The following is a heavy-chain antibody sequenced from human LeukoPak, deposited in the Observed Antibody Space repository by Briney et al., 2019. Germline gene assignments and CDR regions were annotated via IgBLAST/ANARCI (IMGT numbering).Heavy chain of an antibody. CDR3: ARSTGSTMFIDY. CDR2: IYYSGNT. J-gene: IGHJ4*02. Sequence: PSETLSLTCTVSCGSISSYYWSWIRQPPGKGLEWLGYIYYSGNTDYNPSLKSRVAISVDTSKNQFSLKLSSVTAADTAVYYCARSTGSTMFIDYWGQGTLVTVSS. V-gene: IGHV4-59*01. D-gene: IGHD3-10*02. CDR1: CGSISSYY.